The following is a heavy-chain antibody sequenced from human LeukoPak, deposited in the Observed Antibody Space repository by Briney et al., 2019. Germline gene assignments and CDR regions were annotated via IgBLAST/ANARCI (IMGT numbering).Heavy chain of an antibody. D-gene: IGHD6-19*01. CDR1: GFTFSSYG. V-gene: IGHV3-30*18. CDR2: ISYDGSNK. CDR3: AKDRRTLAGYSSGWYPDY. Sequence: GGSLRLSCAASGFTFSSYGMHWVRQAPGKGLGWVAVISYDGSNKYYADSVKGRFTISRDNSKNTLYLQMNSLRAEDTAVYYCAKDRRTLAGYSSGWYPDYWGQGTLVTVSS. J-gene: IGHJ4*02.